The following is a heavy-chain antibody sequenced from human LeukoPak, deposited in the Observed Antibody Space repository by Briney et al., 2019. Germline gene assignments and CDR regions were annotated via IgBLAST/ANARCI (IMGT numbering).Heavy chain of an antibody. CDR3: TRRFDYYGSGTEDY. CDR2: IRSKAYGGTT. V-gene: IGHV3-49*04. D-gene: IGHD3-10*01. Sequence: GGSLRLSCTASGFTFGDYAMSWVRQAPGKGLEWVGFIRSKAYGGTTEYAASVKGRFTISRDDSKNTAYLQMNSLKTEDTAVYYCTRRFDYYGSGTEDYWGQGTLVTVSS. J-gene: IGHJ4*02. CDR1: GFTFGDYA.